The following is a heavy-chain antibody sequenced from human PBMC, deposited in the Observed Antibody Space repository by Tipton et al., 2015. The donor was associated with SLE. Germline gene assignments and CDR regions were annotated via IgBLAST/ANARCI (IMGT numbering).Heavy chain of an antibody. J-gene: IGHJ4*02. CDR3: ARDLVRGVSGGY. V-gene: IGHV4-39*07. CDR1: GGSISSSSYY. D-gene: IGHD3-10*01. CDR2: IYYSGST. Sequence: TLSLTCTVSGGSISSSSYYWGWIRKPPGKGLEWIGSIYYSGSTYYNPSLKSRVTISVDTSKNQFSLKLSSVTAADTAEYHCARDLVRGVSGGYWGQGTLVTVSS.